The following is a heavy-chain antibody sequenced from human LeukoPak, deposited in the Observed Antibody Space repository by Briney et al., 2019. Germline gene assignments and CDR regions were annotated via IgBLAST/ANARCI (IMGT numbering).Heavy chain of an antibody. Sequence: GGSLRLSCAASGFTFSRYWMSWVRQAPGKGLEWVSFISSSSNYIYYADSVKGRFTISRDNAKNSLLLQMNSLRAEDTAVYYCARGTPTTRDFDYWGQGTLVTVSS. D-gene: IGHD4-11*01. CDR3: ARGTPTTRDFDY. CDR2: ISSSSNYI. CDR1: GFTFSRYW. J-gene: IGHJ4*02. V-gene: IGHV3-21*01.